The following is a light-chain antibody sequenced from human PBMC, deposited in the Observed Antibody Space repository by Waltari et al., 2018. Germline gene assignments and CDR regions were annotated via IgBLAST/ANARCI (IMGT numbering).Light chain of an antibody. CDR2: DTS. Sequence: EIVLTQSPATLSLSPGERATLSCRASQTVDTYLAWYQQRPGQAPGLHIYDTSNRATGIPDRFSGSGSETDFTLTISSLEPEDFAVYYCQQRRRWPLTFGGGSKVEI. V-gene: IGKV3-11*01. CDR3: QQRRRWPLT. J-gene: IGKJ4*01. CDR1: QTVDTY.